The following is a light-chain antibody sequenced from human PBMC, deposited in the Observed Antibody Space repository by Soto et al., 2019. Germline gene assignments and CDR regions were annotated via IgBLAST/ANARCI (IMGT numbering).Light chain of an antibody. J-gene: IGLJ2*01. CDR3: QVWDSSSDHVV. Sequence: SYELTQPPSVSVAPGQTARITCGGNKSGSKSVHWYQQKPGQAPVLVVYDDSDRPSGTPERFSGSNSGNTATLTISRVEAGDEADYYCQVWDSSSDHVVFGGGTKVTVL. CDR1: KSGSKS. CDR2: DDS. V-gene: IGLV3-21*02.